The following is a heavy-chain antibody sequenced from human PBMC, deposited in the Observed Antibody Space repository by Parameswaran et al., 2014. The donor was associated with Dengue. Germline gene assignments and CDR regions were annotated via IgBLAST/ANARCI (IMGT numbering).Heavy chain of an antibody. J-gene: IGHJ4*02. CDR3: ARAEVGADLFDY. CDR2: IWYDGSNK. Sequence: WIRQPPGKGLEWVAVIWYDGSNKYYADSVKGRFTISRDNSKNTLYLQMNSLRAEDTAVYYCARAEVGADLFDYWGQGTLVTVSS. V-gene: IGHV3-30-3*01. D-gene: IGHD1-26*01.